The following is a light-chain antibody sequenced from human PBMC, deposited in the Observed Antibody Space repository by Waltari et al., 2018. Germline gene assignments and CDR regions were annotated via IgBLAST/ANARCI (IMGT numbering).Light chain of an antibody. CDR3: SSQSSNDVVL. CDR2: DVS. Sequence: QSALTQPASVSGSPGQSVTIFCAGTSNHVGGYNSVSWYQEHPGQAPRVIIYDVSDRPSGVSDRFSGSQSGNTASLTISGLQAEDEADYYCSSQSSNDVVLFGGGTKLTVL. J-gene: IGLJ2*01. V-gene: IGLV2-14*01. CDR1: SNHVGGYNS.